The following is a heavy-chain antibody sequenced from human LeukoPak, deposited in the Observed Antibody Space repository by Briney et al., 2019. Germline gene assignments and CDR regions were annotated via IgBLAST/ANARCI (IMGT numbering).Heavy chain of an antibody. CDR3: ARDYCSSTSCYTY. V-gene: IGHV1-2*02. J-gene: IGHJ4*02. D-gene: IGHD2-2*02. CDR2: INPNSGGT. CDR1: GGTFSSYA. Sequence: ASVKVSCKASGGTFSSYAISWVRQAPGQGLEWMGWINPNSGGTNYAQKFQDRVTMTRDTSISTAYMELSRLRSDDTAVYYCARDYCSSTSCYTYWGQGTLVTVSS.